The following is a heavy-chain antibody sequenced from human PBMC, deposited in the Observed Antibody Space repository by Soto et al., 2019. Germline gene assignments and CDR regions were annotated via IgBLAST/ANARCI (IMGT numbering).Heavy chain of an antibody. J-gene: IGHJ6*03. CDR1: GYSFTSYW. CDR3: ARQEKVLYSSSDYYYYMDV. CDR2: IYPGDSDT. Sequence: GESLKISCKGSGYSFTSYWIGWVRQMPGKGLEWMGIIYPGDSDTRYSPSFQGQVTISADKSISTAYLQWSSLKASDTAMYYCARQEKVLYSSSDYYYYMDVWGKGTTVTVSS. D-gene: IGHD6-6*01. V-gene: IGHV5-51*01.